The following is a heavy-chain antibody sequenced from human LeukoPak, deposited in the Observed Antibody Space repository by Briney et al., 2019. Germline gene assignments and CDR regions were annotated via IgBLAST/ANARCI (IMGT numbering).Heavy chain of an antibody. J-gene: IGHJ4*02. D-gene: IGHD2-2*01. V-gene: IGHV1-69*01. CDR3: ARRTRGYCSSTSCDANFDY. CDR2: IIPIFGTA. Sequence: ASVKVSCKASGGTFSSYAISWVRQAPGQGLEWMGGIIPIFGTANYAQKFQGRVTITADESTSTAYMELSSLRSEDTAVYYCARRTRGYCSSTSCDANFDYWGQGTLVTVSS. CDR1: GGTFSSYA.